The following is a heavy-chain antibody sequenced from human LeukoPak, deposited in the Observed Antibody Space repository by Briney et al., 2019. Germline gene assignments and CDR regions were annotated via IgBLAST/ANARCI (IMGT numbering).Heavy chain of an antibody. D-gene: IGHD3-22*01. Sequence: SETLSLTCTVSGSSISSYYWSWIRQPPGKGLEWIGYIYYSGSTNYNPSLKSRVTISVDTSKNQFSLKLSSVTAADTAVYYCARVDYYDSSGAVDYWGQGTLVTVSS. CDR1: GSSISSYY. J-gene: IGHJ4*02. V-gene: IGHV4-59*01. CDR2: IYYSGST. CDR3: ARVDYYDSSGAVDY.